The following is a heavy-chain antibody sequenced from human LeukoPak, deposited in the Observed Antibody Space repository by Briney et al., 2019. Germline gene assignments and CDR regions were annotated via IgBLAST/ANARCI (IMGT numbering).Heavy chain of an antibody. CDR3: ARGVGGSGSYYYYGMDV. D-gene: IGHD3-10*01. V-gene: IGHV4-59*01. J-gene: IGHJ6*02. Sequence: SETLSLTCTVSRGSISSYYWTWIRQPPGKGLEWIGYIYYSGSTNYNPSLKSRVTISVDPSTNQFSLKLRSVTAADTAVYYCARGVGGSGSYYYYGMDVWGQGTTVTVSS. CDR1: RGSISSYY. CDR2: IYYSGST.